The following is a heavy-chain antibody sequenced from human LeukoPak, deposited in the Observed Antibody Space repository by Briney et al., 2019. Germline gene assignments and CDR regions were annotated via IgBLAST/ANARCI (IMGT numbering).Heavy chain of an antibody. CDR1: GGTFSSHA. Sequence: GSSVKVSCKASGGTFSSHAISWVRQAPGQGLEWMGGIIPIFGTANYAQKFQGRVTITADESTSTAYMELSSLRSEDTAVYYCARDLDTAMVTFDYWGQGTLVTVSS. J-gene: IGHJ4*02. CDR2: IIPIFGTA. CDR3: ARDLDTAMVTFDY. D-gene: IGHD5-18*01. V-gene: IGHV1-69*01.